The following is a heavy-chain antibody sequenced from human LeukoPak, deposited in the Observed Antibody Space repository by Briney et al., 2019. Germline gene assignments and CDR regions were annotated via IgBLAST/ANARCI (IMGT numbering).Heavy chain of an antibody. D-gene: IGHD3-3*01. J-gene: IGHJ4*02. V-gene: IGHV4-34*01. CDR3: ARPRYDFWSGYPTYYFDY. CDR1: GGSFSGYY. Sequence: PSETLSLTCAVYGGSFSGYYWSWIRQPPGKGLEWIGEINHSGSTNYNPSLKSRVTISVDTSKNQFSLKLSSVTAADTAVYYCARPRYDFWSGYPTYYFDYWGQGTLVTVSS. CDR2: INHSGST.